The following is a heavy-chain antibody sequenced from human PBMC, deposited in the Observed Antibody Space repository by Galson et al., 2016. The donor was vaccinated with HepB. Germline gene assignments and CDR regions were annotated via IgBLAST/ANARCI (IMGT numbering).Heavy chain of an antibody. V-gene: IGHV2-5*02. CDR1: GFSLNTHGVG. CDR3: TALYYCAKVREYSGNRFYYYYGLDV. D-gene: IGHD3-10*01. Sequence: PALVKPTQTLTLTCSFSGFSLNTHGVGVGWIRQPPGKALEWLALIYWDDDKRYSPSLKSRLTITKNTSKNQVVLTMTNMDPVDSVRAEDTALYYCAKVREYSGNRFYYYYGLDVWGQGTTVTVSS. J-gene: IGHJ6*02. CDR2: IYWDDDK.